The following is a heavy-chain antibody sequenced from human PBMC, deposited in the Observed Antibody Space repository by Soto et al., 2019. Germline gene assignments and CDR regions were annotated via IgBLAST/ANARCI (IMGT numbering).Heavy chain of an antibody. J-gene: IGHJ5*02. D-gene: IGHD6-6*01. CDR2: INPNSGGT. Sequence: ASVKFSCKASGYTFTGYYMHWVRQAPGQGLEWMGWINPNSGGTNYAQKFQGRVTMTRDTSISTAYMELSRLRSDDTAVYYCARDNSRPAARGGWFDPWGQGTLVTVSS. CDR3: ARDNSRPAARGGWFDP. V-gene: IGHV1-2*02. CDR1: GYTFTGYY.